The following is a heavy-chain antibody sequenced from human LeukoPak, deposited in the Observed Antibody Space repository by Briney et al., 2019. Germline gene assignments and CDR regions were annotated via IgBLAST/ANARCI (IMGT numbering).Heavy chain of an antibody. D-gene: IGHD1-26*01. Sequence: GASVKVSCKASGYTFTDFYIYWVRQAPGQGLEWMGWIKPNSGDTNYAQTFQGRVTMTRDASISTAYMELTRLTSDDTAVYYWAADLLGPGSGSHALDYWGQGTLVTVSS. CDR1: GYTFTDFY. J-gene: IGHJ4*02. CDR2: IKPNSGDT. V-gene: IGHV1-2*02. CDR3: AADLLGPGSGSHALDY.